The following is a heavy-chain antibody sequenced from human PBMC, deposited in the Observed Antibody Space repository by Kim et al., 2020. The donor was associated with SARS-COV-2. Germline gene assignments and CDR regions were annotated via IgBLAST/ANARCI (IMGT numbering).Heavy chain of an antibody. D-gene: IGHD3-3*01. V-gene: IGHV3-33*01. CDR2: IWYDGSNK. Sequence: GGSLRLSCAASGFTFSSYGMHWVRQAPGKGLEWVAVIWYDGSNKYYADSVKGRFTISRDNSKNTLYLQMNSLRAEDTAVYYCARAYYDFWSGDYYPDYWGQGTLVTVSS. CDR3: ARAYYDFWSGDYYPDY. J-gene: IGHJ4*02. CDR1: GFTFSSYG.